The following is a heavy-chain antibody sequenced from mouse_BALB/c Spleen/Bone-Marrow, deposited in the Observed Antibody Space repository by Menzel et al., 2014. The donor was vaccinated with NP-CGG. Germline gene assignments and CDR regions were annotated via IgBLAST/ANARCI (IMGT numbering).Heavy chain of an antibody. CDR3: ARLGRDY. V-gene: IGHV1S29*02. CDR1: GYTFTDYN. CDR2: IYPYNGST. Sequence: EVQLQESGPELMKPGASVKISCKASGYTFTDYNMHWVKQSHGKSLEWIGYIYPYNGSTGYNQKFKSKATLTVDNSSSTAYMELRSLTSEDSAVYYCARLGRDYWGQGTTLTVSS. J-gene: IGHJ2*01. D-gene: IGHD4-1*01.